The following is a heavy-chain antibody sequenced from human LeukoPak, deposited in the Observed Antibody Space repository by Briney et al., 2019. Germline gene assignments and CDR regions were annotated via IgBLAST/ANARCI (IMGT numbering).Heavy chain of an antibody. D-gene: IGHD4-17*01. CDR2: IYLSGST. CDR1: GYSISSGYF. J-gene: IGHJ4*02. Sequence: SETLSLTCTVSGYSISSGYFWGWIRQSPGKGLEWIGNIYLSGSTEYNPSLKSRVTISVDTSKNQFSLKLSSVTAVDTAVYYCARETTVTCDNWGQGTLVTVSS. V-gene: IGHV4-38-2*02. CDR3: ARETTVTCDN.